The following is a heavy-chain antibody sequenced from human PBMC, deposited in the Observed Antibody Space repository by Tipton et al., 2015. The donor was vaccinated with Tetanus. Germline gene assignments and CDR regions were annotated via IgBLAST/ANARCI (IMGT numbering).Heavy chain of an antibody. Sequence: SLRLSCAASGFTFSSYAMSWVRQAPGKGLEWVSTISGSGAGTYYAGSVKGRFTISRDNSKNSVFLLMNTLTAEDTALYYCAKTKRGYSYGSFDLWGQGTRVTVSS. CDR1: GFTFSSYA. V-gene: IGHV3-23*01. CDR3: AKTKRGYSYGSFDL. J-gene: IGHJ4*02. CDR2: ISGSGAGT. D-gene: IGHD5-18*01.